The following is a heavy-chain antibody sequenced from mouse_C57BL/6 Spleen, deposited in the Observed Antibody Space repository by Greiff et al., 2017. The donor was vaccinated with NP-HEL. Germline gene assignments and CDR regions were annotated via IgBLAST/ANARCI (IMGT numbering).Heavy chain of an antibody. CDR2: IYPSDSET. J-gene: IGHJ1*03. CDR1: GYTFTSYW. Sequence: QVQLQQPGAELVRPGSSVKLSCKASGYTFTSYWMDWVKQRPGQGLEWIGNIYPSDSETHYNQKFKDKATLTVDKSSSTAYMQLSSLTSEDSAVYYCAREGYSNYVGYFDVWGTGTTVTVSS. V-gene: IGHV1-61*01. D-gene: IGHD2-5*01. CDR3: AREGYSNYVGYFDV.